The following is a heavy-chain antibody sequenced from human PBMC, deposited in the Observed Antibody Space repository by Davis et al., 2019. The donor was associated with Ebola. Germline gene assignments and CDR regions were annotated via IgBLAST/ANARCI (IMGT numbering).Heavy chain of an antibody. D-gene: IGHD1-20*01. J-gene: IGHJ3*02. CDR2: IYTGDSDT. V-gene: IGHV5-51*01. Sequence: GESLKLSCKDSGNSFTSHWIGWVRQMPGKGLDWMGIIYTGDSDTRYSPSFRGQVTISADKSMKTAFLQWSSLKASDSGMYYCASLRRTITGMDDGFDIWGQGTMVTVSS. CDR1: GNSFTSHW. CDR3: ASLRRTITGMDDGFDI.